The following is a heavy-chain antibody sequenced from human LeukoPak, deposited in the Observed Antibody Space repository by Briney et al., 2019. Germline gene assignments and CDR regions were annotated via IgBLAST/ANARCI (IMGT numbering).Heavy chain of an antibody. V-gene: IGHV3-30*02. CDR1: GFTFNSYG. CDR2: IRYDGSYE. CDR3: AKDGGLHLYYYYNYMDI. Sequence: GGSLRLSCAASGFTFNSYGMHWVRQAPGKGLEWVAFIRYDGSYEYYADSVKGRFTICRDNSKTTLYLQMNRLRSEDTAVYYCAKDGGLHLYYYYNYMDIWGKGTTVTVSS. D-gene: IGHD5-24*01. J-gene: IGHJ6*03.